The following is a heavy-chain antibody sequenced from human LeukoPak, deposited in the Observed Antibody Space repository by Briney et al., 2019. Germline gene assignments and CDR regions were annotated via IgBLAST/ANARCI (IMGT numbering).Heavy chain of an antibody. CDR3: GRDVGYGYAMDS. J-gene: IGHJ4*02. CDR2: ISHGSTRI. CDR1: GFTFSSYS. Sequence: GGSLRLSCAASGFTFSSYSFNWVREAPGKGLEWISYISHGSTRIFYADFVEGRFTVSRDDAKDALYLQMNSLRAEDTAVYYCGRDVGYGYAMDSWGQGTLAIVSS. V-gene: IGHV3-48*01. D-gene: IGHD5-18*01.